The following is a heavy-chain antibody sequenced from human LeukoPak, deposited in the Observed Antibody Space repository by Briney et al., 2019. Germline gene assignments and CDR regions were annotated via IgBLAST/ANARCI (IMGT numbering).Heavy chain of an antibody. D-gene: IGHD6-19*01. CDR3: AKYLAHSSAWLLDAFDI. J-gene: IGHJ3*02. V-gene: IGHV3-30*18. CDR2: VSYDGNNT. CDR1: GFPFRNYG. Sequence: GGSLRLSCAASGFPFRNYGMHWARQAPGRGLEWVAVVSYDGNNTFYAESVKGRFTISRDNSKNMVYLQMNSLRAEDTAVYYCAKYLAHSSAWLLDAFDIWGQGTMVTVSS.